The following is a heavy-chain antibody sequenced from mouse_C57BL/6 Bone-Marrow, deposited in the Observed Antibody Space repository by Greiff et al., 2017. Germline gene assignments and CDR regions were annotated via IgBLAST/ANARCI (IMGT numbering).Heavy chain of an antibody. D-gene: IGHD1-1*01. CDR3: ATNWGGSSLAMDY. J-gene: IGHJ4*01. CDR1: GFSLTSYG. Sequence: QVQLKQSGPGLVQPSQSLSITCTVSGFSLTSYGVHWVRQSPGKGLEWLGVIWSGGSTDYNAAFISRLSISKDNSKSQVFFKMNSLQADDTAIYYCATNWGGSSLAMDYWGQGTSGTGSS. CDR2: IWSGGST. V-gene: IGHV2-2*01.